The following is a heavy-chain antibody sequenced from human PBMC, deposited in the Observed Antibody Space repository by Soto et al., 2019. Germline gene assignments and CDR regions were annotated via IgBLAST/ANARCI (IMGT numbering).Heavy chain of an antibody. D-gene: IGHD5-18*01. CDR2: ISGSGRYT. CDR1: QFTFSNYG. V-gene: IGHV3-23*01. J-gene: IGHJ3*02. Sequence: EVRLLESGGGLVQRGGSLRLSCAASQFTFSNYGMNWVRQAPGKGLEWVSGISGSGRYTYYADSVKGRFTISRDDSMNTLFLQMKSLRVEDTAVYYCAKPSDGYSYGYAFAIWGQGTMVTVSS. CDR3: AKPSDGYSYGYAFAI.